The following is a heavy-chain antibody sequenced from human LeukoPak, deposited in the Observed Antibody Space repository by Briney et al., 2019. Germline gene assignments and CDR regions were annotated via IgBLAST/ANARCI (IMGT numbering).Heavy chain of an antibody. D-gene: IGHD3-3*01. V-gene: IGHV3-21*01. CDR2: ISSSSSYI. CDR1: GFTFSSYS. CDR3: ARDGGYYLKPEAFDI. Sequence: GGSLRLSCEASGFTFSSYSMNWVHQAPGNGLEWVSSISSSSSYIYYADSVKGRFTISRDNAKNSLYLQMNSLRAEDTAVYYCARDGGYYLKPEAFDIWGQGTMVTVSS. J-gene: IGHJ3*02.